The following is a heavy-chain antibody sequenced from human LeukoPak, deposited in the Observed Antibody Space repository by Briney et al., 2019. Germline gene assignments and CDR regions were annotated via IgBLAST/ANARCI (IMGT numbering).Heavy chain of an antibody. J-gene: IGHJ4*02. Sequence: PGGSLRLSCTASGFTFTSYWMHWVRQAPGTGLVWISRINSDGSGTNCADSVKGRFTISRDNAKNTLYLQMNSLRAEDTAVYYCAKGDSSGWYGDFDYWGQGTLVTVSS. CDR3: AKGDSSGWYGDFDY. CDR1: GFTFTSYW. V-gene: IGHV3-74*01. CDR2: INSDGSGT. D-gene: IGHD6-19*01.